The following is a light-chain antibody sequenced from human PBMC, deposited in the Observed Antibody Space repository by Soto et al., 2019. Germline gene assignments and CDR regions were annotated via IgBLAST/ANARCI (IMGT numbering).Light chain of an antibody. V-gene: IGKV3-20*01. J-gene: IGKJ2*01. CDR1: QSVRNDY. CDR3: QQYGSSPHT. Sequence: EILLTQSPGTLSLSPGERATRSCRASQSVRNDYLAWYQQKPGQAPRLLIYGASGRATGIPDRFSGSGSGTDFTLSISRLEPEDFAVYYCQQYGSSPHTFGQGTKLEI. CDR2: GAS.